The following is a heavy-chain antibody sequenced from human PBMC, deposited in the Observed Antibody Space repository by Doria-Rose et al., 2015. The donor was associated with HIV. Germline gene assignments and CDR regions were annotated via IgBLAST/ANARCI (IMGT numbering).Heavy chain of an antibody. CDR2: IFSDDER. V-gene: IGHV2-26*01. J-gene: IGHJ4*02. Sequence: QITLKESGPVLVKPTETLTLTCTVSVVSLSSPGMGVSWIRQPPGKALEWLANIFSDDERSYNTSLKSRLTISRCTSKSQVVLTMTDMDPVDTATYYCARIKSSRWYHKYYFDFWGQGTLVIVSA. CDR3: ARIKSSRWYHKYYFDF. CDR1: VVSLSSPGMG. D-gene: IGHD6-13*01.